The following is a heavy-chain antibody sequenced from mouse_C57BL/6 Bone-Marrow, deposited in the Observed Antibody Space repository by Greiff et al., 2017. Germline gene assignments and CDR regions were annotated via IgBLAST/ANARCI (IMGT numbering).Heavy chain of an antibody. CDR1: GFTFSNYW. CDR2: IRLKSDNYAT. J-gene: IGHJ1*03. CDR3: ISTMITTNWYFDV. V-gene: IGHV6-3*01. D-gene: IGHD2-4*01. Sequence: EVKLEESGGGLVQPGGSMKLSCVASGFTFSNYWMNWVRQSPEKGLEWVAQIRLKSDNYATHYAESVKGRFTISRDDSKSSVYLQMNNLRAEDTGIYYCISTMITTNWYFDVWGTGTTVTVSS.